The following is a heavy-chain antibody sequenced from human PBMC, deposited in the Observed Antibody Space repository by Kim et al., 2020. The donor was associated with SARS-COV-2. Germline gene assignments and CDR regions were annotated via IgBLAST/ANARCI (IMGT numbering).Heavy chain of an antibody. J-gene: IGHJ4*02. CDR1: GFTFIGHA. Sequence: GGSLRLSCTTSGFTFIGHAMSWVRQAPGQGLERVSSIDGSDGTTYYVDSVKGRFTISRDDTKNTRYLQMRALSADDTATKCCVKGGWGWIWDDWGQGTLVTVSA. V-gene: IGHV3-23*01. D-gene: IGHD2-2*03. CDR3: VKGGWGWIWDD. CDR2: IDGSDGTT.